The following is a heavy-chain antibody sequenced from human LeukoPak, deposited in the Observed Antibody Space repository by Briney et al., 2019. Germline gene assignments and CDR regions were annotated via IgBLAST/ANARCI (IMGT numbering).Heavy chain of an antibody. D-gene: IGHD3-10*01. CDR2: INPSGGST. CDR1: GYTFTSYY. J-gene: IGHJ5*02. Sequence: ASVKVSCKASGYTFTSYYMHWVRQAPGQGLEWMGIINPSGGSTSYAQKFQGRVTITADESTSTAYMELSSLRSEDTAVYYCARGLITMVRGVSNSWFDPWGQGTLVTVSS. CDR3: ARGLITMVRGVSNSWFDP. V-gene: IGHV1-46*01.